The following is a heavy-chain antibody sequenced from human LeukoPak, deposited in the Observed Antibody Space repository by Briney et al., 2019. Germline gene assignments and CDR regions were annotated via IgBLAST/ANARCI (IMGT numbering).Heavy chain of an antibody. CDR3: ARGNDYGGNPFDY. D-gene: IGHD4-23*01. CDR1: GGTFSSYA. Sequence: SVKVSCKASGGTFSSYAISWVRQAPGQGLEWMGGIIPIFGTANYAQKFQGRVTMTRNTSISTAYMELSSLRSDDTAVYYCARGNDYGGNPFDYWGQGTLVTVSS. J-gene: IGHJ4*02. CDR2: IIPIFGTA. V-gene: IGHV1-69*05.